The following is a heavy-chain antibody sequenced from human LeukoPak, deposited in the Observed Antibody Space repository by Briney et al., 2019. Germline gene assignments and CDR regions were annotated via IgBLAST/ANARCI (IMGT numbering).Heavy chain of an antibody. CDR1: GFTFSSYG. J-gene: IGHJ4*02. V-gene: IGHV3-30-3*01. Sequence: GGSLRLSCAASGFTFSSYGIHWVRQAPGKGLEWVTVISYDESKKYYADSVKGRFTISRDNSKNTVYLQMNSLRAEDTAVYYCANTYYAFWSGSFWGQGTLVTVSS. D-gene: IGHD3-3*01. CDR2: ISYDESKK. CDR3: ANTYYAFWSGSF.